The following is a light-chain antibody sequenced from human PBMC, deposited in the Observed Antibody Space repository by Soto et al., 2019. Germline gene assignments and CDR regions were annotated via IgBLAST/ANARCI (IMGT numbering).Light chain of an antibody. V-gene: IGKV1-5*03. CDR2: KAS. CDR3: QQYNSYWT. J-gene: IGKJ1*01. CDR1: QSISSW. Sequence: DIQMTQSPSTLSASVGDRVTITCRASQSISSWLAWYQQKPGKAPKLLIYKASSLESGVPSRFSGSGSGTEFTLTLSSLQPDAFATYYCQQYNSYWTFGQGTKVEIK.